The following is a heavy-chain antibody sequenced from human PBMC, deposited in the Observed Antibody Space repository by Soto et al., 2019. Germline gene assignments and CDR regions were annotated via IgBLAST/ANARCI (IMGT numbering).Heavy chain of an antibody. CDR3: ARGSGSYLMWFDP. Sequence: EVQLVESGGGLVQPGGSLRLSCAASGFIFSDHYMDWVRQAPGKGLEWVGRTRNKANSYTTEYAASVKGRFTILRDASKNSLYLQMTSLKTEDTALYYCARGSGSYLMWFDPWGQGTRVTVSS. J-gene: IGHJ5*02. CDR1: GFIFSDHY. V-gene: IGHV3-72*01. D-gene: IGHD1-26*01. CDR2: TRNKANSYTT.